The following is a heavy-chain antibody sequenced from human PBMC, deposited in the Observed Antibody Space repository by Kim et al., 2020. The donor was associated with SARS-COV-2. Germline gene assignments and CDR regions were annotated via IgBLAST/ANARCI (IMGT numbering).Heavy chain of an antibody. J-gene: IGHJ4*02. CDR1: GYTFVNYG. Sequence: ASVKVSCKASGYTFVNYGFNWVRQAPGQGLEWMGWISAYNGNRHYAQKFEDRVTMTIDISTSTAYLELRTLKSGDTAVYYCARDGRGPGELVFWGQGALV. CDR2: ISAYNGNR. CDR3: ARDGRGPGELVF. D-gene: IGHD6-13*01. V-gene: IGHV1-18*01.